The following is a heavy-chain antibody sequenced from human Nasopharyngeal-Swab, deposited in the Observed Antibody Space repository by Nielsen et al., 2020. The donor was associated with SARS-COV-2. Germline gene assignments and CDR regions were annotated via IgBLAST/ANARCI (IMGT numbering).Heavy chain of an antibody. D-gene: IGHD6-6*01. Sequence: SVKVSCKASGGTFISYAISWVRQDPGQGLEWMGGIIPIFGTANYAQKFQGRVTITADESTSTAYMELSSLRSEDTAVYYCARSRQEYSSSSEAFWFDPWGQGTLVTVSS. CDR1: GGTFISYA. V-gene: IGHV1-69*13. CDR2: IIPIFGTA. CDR3: ARSRQEYSSSSEAFWFDP. J-gene: IGHJ5*02.